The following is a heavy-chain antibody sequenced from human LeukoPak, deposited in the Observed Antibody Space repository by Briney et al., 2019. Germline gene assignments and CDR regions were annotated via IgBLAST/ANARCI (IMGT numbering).Heavy chain of an antibody. CDR1: GSTLSRYW. CDR2: INSDGSTT. J-gene: IGHJ4*02. V-gene: IGHV3-74*01. CDR3: ARDLRVHYYDSSGNYFDY. Sequence: GGSLRLSCAASGSTLSRYWMHWVRQAPGKGLVWVSRINSDGSTTNYADSVKGRFTISRDNSKNTLYLQMNTLRAEDTAVYFCARDLRVHYYDSSGNYFDYWGQGTLVTVSS. D-gene: IGHD3-22*01.